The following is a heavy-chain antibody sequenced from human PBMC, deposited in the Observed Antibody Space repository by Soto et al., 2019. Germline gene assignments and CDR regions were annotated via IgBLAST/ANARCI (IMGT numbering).Heavy chain of an antibody. CDR2: ISGSGAAM. V-gene: IGHV3-48*02. Sequence: GGSLRLSCAASGFTFTSYNMNWVRQAPGKGLECVSSISGSGAAMFYSDSVKGRFTISRDNARNSLYLQMNSLRDEDTAVYYCAREKGDGYTPFDYWGQGTRVTVSS. CDR1: GFTFTSYN. CDR3: AREKGDGYTPFDY. D-gene: IGHD5-12*01. J-gene: IGHJ4*02.